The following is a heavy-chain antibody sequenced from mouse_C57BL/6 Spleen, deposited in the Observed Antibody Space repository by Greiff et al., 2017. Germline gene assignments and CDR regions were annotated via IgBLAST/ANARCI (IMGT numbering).Heavy chain of an antibody. Sequence: QVQLQQSGAELVKPGASVKLSCKASGYPFTSYWMHWVKQRPGQGLEWIGMIHPYSGSTNYNEKFKSKATLTVDNSSSTAYMQLSSLTSDDAVVYYCARGGYYGNYGVWGTGTTVTVSS. V-gene: IGHV1-64*01. CDR1: GYPFTSYW. CDR2: IHPYSGST. D-gene: IGHD2-1*01. CDR3: ARGGYYGNYGV. J-gene: IGHJ1*03.